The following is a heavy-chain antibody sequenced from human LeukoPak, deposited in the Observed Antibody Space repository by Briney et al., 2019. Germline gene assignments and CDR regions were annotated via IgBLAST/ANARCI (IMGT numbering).Heavy chain of an antibody. J-gene: IGHJ3*02. Sequence: GGSLRLSCAASGFTFSSYSMNWVRQAPGKGLEWVSSISSSSSYIYYADSVKSRFTISRDNAKSSLYLQMNSLRAEDTAVYYCARVVAVAGRAFDIWGQGTMVTVSS. V-gene: IGHV3-21*01. CDR1: GFTFSSYS. CDR3: ARVVAVAGRAFDI. CDR2: ISSSSSYI. D-gene: IGHD6-19*01.